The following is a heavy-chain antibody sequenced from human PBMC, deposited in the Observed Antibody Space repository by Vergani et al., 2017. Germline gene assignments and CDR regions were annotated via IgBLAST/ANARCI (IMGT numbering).Heavy chain of an antibody. Sequence: QVQLQQWGAGLLKPSETLSLTCAVYGGSFSGYYWSWIRQPPGKGLEWNGEINHSGSTNYNPSLKSRVTISVDTSKNQFSLKLSSVTAADTAVYYCAAVVVRTSHIVVVPAAPSDIWGQGTMVTVSS. J-gene: IGHJ3*02. CDR3: AAVVVRTSHIVVVPAAPSDI. V-gene: IGHV4-34*01. CDR2: INHSGST. CDR1: GGSFSGYY. D-gene: IGHD2-2*01.